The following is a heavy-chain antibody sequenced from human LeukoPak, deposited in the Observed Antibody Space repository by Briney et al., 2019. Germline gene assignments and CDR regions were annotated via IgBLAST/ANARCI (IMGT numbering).Heavy chain of an antibody. CDR1: GGSVSSGSYY. CDR2: IYYSGST. V-gene: IGHV4-61*01. CDR3: ARSTGDFWSGFDY. J-gene: IGHJ4*02. D-gene: IGHD3-3*01. Sequence: SETLSLTCTVSGGSVSSGSYYWSWIRQPPGKGLEWIGYIYYSGSTNYNPSLKNRVTISVDTSKNQFSLKLSSVTAADTAVYYCARSTGDFWSGFDYWGQGTLVTVSS.